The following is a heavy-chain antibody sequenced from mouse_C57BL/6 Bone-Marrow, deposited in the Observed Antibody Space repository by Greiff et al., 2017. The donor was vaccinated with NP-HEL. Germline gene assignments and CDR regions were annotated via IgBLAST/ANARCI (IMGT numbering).Heavy chain of an antibody. D-gene: IGHD1-1*01. CDR3: ASFGYYGSSYAMDY. J-gene: IGHJ4*01. CDR2: INPNNGGT. V-gene: IGHV1-26*01. CDR1: GYTFTDYY. Sequence: EVKLQQSGPELVKPGASVKISCKASGYTFTDYYMNWVKQSHGKSLEWIGDINPNNGGTSYNQKFKGKATLTVDKSSSTAYMELRSLTSEDSAVYYCASFGYYGSSYAMDYWGQGTSVTVSS.